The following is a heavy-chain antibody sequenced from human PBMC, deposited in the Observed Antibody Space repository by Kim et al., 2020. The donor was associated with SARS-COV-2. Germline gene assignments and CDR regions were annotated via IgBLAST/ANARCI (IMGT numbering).Heavy chain of an antibody. Sequence: ASVKVSCKASGYTFTSYYMHWVRQAPGQGLEWMGIINPSGGSTSYAQKFQGRVTMTRDTSTSTVYMELSSLRSEDTAVYYCARVAGHVVNHYDSSGYYGGYFQHWGQGTLVTVSS. D-gene: IGHD3-22*01. CDR1: GYTFTSYY. CDR3: ARVAGHVVNHYDSSGYYGGYFQH. J-gene: IGHJ1*01. V-gene: IGHV1-46*01. CDR2: INPSGGST.